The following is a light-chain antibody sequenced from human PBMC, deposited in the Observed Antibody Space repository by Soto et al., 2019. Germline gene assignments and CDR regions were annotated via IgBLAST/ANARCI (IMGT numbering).Light chain of an antibody. CDR2: GAS. Sequence: EIVMTQSPATLSVSPGERATLSCRASQSVSSNLAWYQQKPGPAPRLLIYGASTRATDIPARFSGSGSGTEFTLTISSLQSEDFAVYYCQQYNNWPPYTFGQGTKLEIK. J-gene: IGKJ2*01. CDR3: QQYNNWPPYT. CDR1: QSVSSN. V-gene: IGKV3-15*01.